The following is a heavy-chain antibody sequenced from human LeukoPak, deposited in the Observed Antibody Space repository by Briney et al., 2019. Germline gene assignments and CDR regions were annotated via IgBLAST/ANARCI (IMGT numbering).Heavy chain of an antibody. CDR3: ARDLKFYDILTGYYIPSFDY. V-gene: IGHV1-2*02. D-gene: IGHD3-9*01. CDR1: GYTFTGYY. Sequence: ASVKVSCKASGYTFTGYYMHWGRQAPGQGLEWMGWINPNTGGTKYAQKFQGRVTMTRDTSITTAYMELSRLRSDDTAVYYCARDLKFYDILTGYYIPSFDYWGQGTLVTVSS. J-gene: IGHJ4*02. CDR2: INPNTGGT.